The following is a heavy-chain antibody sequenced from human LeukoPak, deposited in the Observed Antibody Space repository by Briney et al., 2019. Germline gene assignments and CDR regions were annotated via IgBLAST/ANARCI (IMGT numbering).Heavy chain of an antibody. CDR3: ARTVYDYVWGSYRYYYFDY. D-gene: IGHD3-16*02. CDR2: INHSGST. Sequence: SETLSLTCAVYGGSFSGYYWSWIRQPPGKGLEWIGEINHSGSTNYNPSLRSRVTISVDTSKNQFSLKLSSVTAADTAVYYCARTVYDYVWGSYRYYYFDYWGQGTLVTVSS. V-gene: IGHV4-34*01. CDR1: GGSFSGYY. J-gene: IGHJ4*02.